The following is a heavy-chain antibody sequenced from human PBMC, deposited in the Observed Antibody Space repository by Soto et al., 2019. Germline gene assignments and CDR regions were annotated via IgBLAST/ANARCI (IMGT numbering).Heavy chain of an antibody. CDR1: GGSFSGYY. D-gene: IGHD5-12*01. CDR3: AVKQATINNWFDP. V-gene: IGHV4-34*01. J-gene: IGHJ5*02. Sequence: SETLSLTCAVYGGSFSGYYWSWLRQPPGKGLEWIGEINHSGSTNYNPSLKSRVTISVDTSKNQFSLKLSSVTAADTAVYYCAVKQATINNWFDPWGQGTLVTVSS. CDR2: INHSGST.